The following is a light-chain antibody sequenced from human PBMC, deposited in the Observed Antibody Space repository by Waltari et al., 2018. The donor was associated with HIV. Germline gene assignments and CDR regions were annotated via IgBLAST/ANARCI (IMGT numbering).Light chain of an antibody. CDR3: QQSYNSPIT. V-gene: IGKV1-39*01. J-gene: IGKJ5*01. Sequence: DIEMTQSPSSLSASVGDRVTITCRASQGISRYLNWYQQKPGKAPKLLIFAAFDLQSGVPSRFSGSGSGTDFTLTISSLQPEDFATYYCQQSYNSPITVGQGTRLDIK. CDR1: QGISRY. CDR2: AAF.